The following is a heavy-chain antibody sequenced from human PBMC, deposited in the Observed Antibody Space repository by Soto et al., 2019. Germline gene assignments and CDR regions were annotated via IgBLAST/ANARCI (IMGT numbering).Heavy chain of an antibody. CDR3: ARSYIYGPTNFDY. CDR1: GGSISSYY. V-gene: IGHV4-59*08. Sequence: SETLSLTCTVSGGSISSYYWSWIRQPPGKGLEWIGYIYYSGSTNYNPSLKSRVTISVDTSKNQFSLKLSSVTAADTAVYYCARSYIYGPTNFDYWGQGTLVTVSS. D-gene: IGHD5-18*01. J-gene: IGHJ4*02. CDR2: IYYSGST.